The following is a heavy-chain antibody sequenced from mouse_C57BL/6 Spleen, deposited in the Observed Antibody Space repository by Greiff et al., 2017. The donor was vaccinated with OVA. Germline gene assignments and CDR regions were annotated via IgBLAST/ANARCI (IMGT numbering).Heavy chain of an antibody. J-gene: IGHJ2*01. CDR2: IDPSDSYT. CDR1: GYTFTSYW. Sequence: QVQLQQPGAELVRPGTSVKLSCKASGYTFTSYWMHWVKQRPGQGLEWIGVIDPSDSYTNYNQKFKGKATLTVDTSSSTAYMQLSSLTSEDSAVYYCARWRAPYFDYWGQGTTLTVSS. V-gene: IGHV1-59*01. D-gene: IGHD3-3*01. CDR3: ARWRAPYFDY.